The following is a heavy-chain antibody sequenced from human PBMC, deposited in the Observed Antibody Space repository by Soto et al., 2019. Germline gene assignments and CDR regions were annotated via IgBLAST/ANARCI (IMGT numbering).Heavy chain of an antibody. Sequence: QVQLVESGGGVVQPGRSLRLSCAASGFTFSSYAMQWVRQAPGKRLEWVAVISYDGSNKYYADSVKGRVTISRHNSKNTLYLQMNSLRAEDTAVYYCARPDNDSGSYPDYWGQGALVTVSS. CDR3: ARPDNDSGSYPDY. V-gene: IGHV3-30-3*01. CDR1: GFTFSSYA. D-gene: IGHD3-10*01. CDR2: ISYDGSNK. J-gene: IGHJ4*02.